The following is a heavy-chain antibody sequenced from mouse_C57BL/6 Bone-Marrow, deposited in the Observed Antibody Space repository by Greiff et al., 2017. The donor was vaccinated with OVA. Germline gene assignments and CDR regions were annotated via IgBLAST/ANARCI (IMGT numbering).Heavy chain of an antibody. CDR3: ASTGPY. V-gene: IGHV1-4*01. CDR1: GYTFTSYT. CDR2: INPSSGYT. D-gene: IGHD4-1*02. J-gene: IGHJ3*01. Sequence: VQLQQSGAELARPGASVKMSCKASGYTFTSYTMHWVKQRPGQGLEWIGYINPSSGYTKYNQKFKGKATLTVDKSSSTAHMELRSLTSEDSAVYYCASTGPYWGQGTLVTVSA.